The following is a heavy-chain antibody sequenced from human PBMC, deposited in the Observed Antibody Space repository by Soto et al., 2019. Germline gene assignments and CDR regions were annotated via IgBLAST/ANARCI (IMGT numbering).Heavy chain of an antibody. Sequence: SETLSLTCTVSGGSISSSSYYWAWIRQPPGKGLEWIGSIYYSGSTYYNPSLKSRVTISVDTSKDQFSLKLSSVTAADTAVYYCACIFSGGYGYGFYYYGMDVWGQGTTVTVSS. J-gene: IGHJ6*02. V-gene: IGHV4-39*01. D-gene: IGHD5-18*01. CDR2: IYYSGST. CDR3: ACIFSGGYGYGFYYYGMDV. CDR1: GGSISSSSYY.